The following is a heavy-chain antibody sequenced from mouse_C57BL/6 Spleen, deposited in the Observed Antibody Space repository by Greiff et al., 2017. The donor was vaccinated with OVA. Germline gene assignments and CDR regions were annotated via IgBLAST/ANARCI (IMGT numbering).Heavy chain of an antibody. CDR2: ISSGGSYT. J-gene: IGHJ4*01. CDR3: ARRGRGSYDYAMDY. V-gene: IGHV5-6*01. D-gene: IGHD1-1*02. Sequence: EVQGVESGGDLVKPGGSLKLSCAASGFTFSSYGMSWVRQTPDKRLEWVATISSGGSYTDYPDSVKGRFTISRDNAKNTLYLQMSSLKSEDTAMYYCARRGRGSYDYAMDYWGQGTSVTVSS. CDR1: GFTFSSYG.